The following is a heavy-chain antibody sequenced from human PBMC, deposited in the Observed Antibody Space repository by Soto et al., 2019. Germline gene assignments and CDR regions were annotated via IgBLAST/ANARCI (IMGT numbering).Heavy chain of an antibody. J-gene: IGHJ6*03. CDR1: GYTFTRYD. CDR3: ARGPLGIGGPYNYYYLDV. CDR2: MNPNSGNT. Sequence: GASVKVSCKTSGYTFTRYDINWVRQATGQGLEWMGWMNPNSGNTGYAQKFQGRVTMTRNTSISTAYMELSSLRSEDTAVYYCARGPLGIGGPYNYYYLDVWGKGTTVTVSS. V-gene: IGHV1-8*01. D-gene: IGHD7-27*01.